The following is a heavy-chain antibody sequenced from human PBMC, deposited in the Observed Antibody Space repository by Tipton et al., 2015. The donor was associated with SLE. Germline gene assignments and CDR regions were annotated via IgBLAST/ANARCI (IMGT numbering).Heavy chain of an antibody. V-gene: IGHV7-4-1*02. Sequence: QSGPEVKKPGASVKVSCKASGYTFTSYAMNWVRQAPGQGLEWMGWINTNTGNPTYAQGFTGRFVFSLDTSVSTAYLQISSLKAEDTAVYYGAKGNDYSSYYYYYGMDVWGQGTPVTVSS. CDR1: GYTFTSYA. J-gene: IGHJ6*02. D-gene: IGHD4-11*01. CDR2: INTNTGNP. CDR3: AKGNDYSSYYYYYGMDV.